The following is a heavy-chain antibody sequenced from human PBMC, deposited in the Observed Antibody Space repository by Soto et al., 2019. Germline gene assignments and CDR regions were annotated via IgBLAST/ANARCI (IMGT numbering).Heavy chain of an antibody. CDR2: IYPGDSDT. Sequence: GDSLKISCKGSGYSFTSYWIGWVRQMPGKGLEWMGIIYPGDSDTRYSPSFQGQVTISADKSISTAYLQWSSLKASDTAMYYCARRVKGFSIYYYYGMDVWGQGTTVTVSS. CDR3: ARRVKGFSIYYYYGMDV. V-gene: IGHV5-51*01. CDR1: GYSFTSYW. J-gene: IGHJ6*02.